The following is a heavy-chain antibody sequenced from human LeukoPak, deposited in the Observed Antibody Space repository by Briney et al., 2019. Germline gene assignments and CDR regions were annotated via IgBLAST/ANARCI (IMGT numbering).Heavy chain of an antibody. CDR3: ASKSSDHGELRFDY. J-gene: IGHJ4*02. V-gene: IGHV4-61*08. CDR2: ICYTGST. D-gene: IGHD1-7*01. Sequence: SETLSLTCTVSGGSISSGDYYWSWIRQPPGKGLEWIGYICYTGSTNYNPSLKSRVTISVDTSKNQFSLKLNSVTDADTAVYYCASKSSDHGELRFDYWGQGTLVTVSS. CDR1: GGSISSGDYY.